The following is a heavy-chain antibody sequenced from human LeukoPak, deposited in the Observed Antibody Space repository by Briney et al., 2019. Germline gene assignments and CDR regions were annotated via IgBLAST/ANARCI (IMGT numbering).Heavy chain of an antibody. CDR3: ARGGAAGDAFDI. V-gene: IGHV4-4*07. Sequence: SETLSLTCTVSGGSISSYYWSWIRQPAGKGLEWIGRFYSSGSTNYNPSLTSRVTISLDESKNQFSLKLTSVTAADTAVYYCARGGAAGDAFDIWGQGTMVTVSS. D-gene: IGHD1-14*01. CDR2: FYSSGST. CDR1: GGSISSYY. J-gene: IGHJ3*02.